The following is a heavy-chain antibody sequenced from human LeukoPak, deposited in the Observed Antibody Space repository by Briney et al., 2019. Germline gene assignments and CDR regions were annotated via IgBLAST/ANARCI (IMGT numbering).Heavy chain of an antibody. J-gene: IGHJ4*02. CDR2: INPSGGST. CDR1: GYTFSSYY. CDR3: ARDRRYDSSGYSLDY. Sequence: ASVKVSCKASGYTFSSYYMHWVRQAPGQGLEWMGIINPSGGSTNYAQKFQGRVTMTRDTSTSTVYMELSSLRSEDTAVCYCARDRRYDSSGYSLDYWGRGTLVTVSS. D-gene: IGHD3-22*01. V-gene: IGHV1-46*01.